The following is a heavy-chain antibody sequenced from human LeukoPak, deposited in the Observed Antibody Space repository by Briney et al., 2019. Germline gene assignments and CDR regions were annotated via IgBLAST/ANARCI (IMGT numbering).Heavy chain of an antibody. Sequence: GGSLRLSCAASGFTFSNYAMHWVRQAPGKGLEWVAVISYDGSNKNYGDSVKGRFTISRDNSKKTLYLQMNSLRAEDTAVYYCARGLFRFCSSGSCLSPFDHWGQGTLVTVSS. CDR3: ARGLFRFCSSGSCLSPFDH. CDR1: GFTFSNYA. D-gene: IGHD2-15*01. J-gene: IGHJ4*02. CDR2: ISYDGSNK. V-gene: IGHV3-30*04.